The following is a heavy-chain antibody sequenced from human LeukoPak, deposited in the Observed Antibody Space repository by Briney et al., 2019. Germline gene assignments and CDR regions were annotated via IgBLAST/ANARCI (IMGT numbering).Heavy chain of an antibody. CDR1: GFTFINYA. CDR3: AREDPYYYDSSGYLF. CDR2: ISSDGNPK. V-gene: IGHV3-30*04. D-gene: IGHD3-22*01. Sequence: GGSLRLSCVTSGFTFINYAMHWVRQAPGKGLEWVVVISSDGNPKLYVDSMEGRFTISRDNSKNTLYLQMNSLRPEDTAVYYCAREDPYYYDSSGYLFWGKGTTVTVSS. J-gene: IGHJ6*04.